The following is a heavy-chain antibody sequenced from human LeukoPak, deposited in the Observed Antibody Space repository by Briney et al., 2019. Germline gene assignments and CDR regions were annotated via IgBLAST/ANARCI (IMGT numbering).Heavy chain of an antibody. J-gene: IGHJ6*04. Sequence: GGSLRLSCAASGFTFSSYGMHWVRQAPGKGLEWVAVISYDGSNMYYADSVKGRFTISRDNSKNTHFLQMNSPRAEDTAVYYCAKDLVAAAGNCYYYGMDVWGKGTTVTVSS. CDR1: GFTFSSYG. CDR3: AKDLVAAAGNCYYYGMDV. V-gene: IGHV3-30*18. CDR2: ISYDGSNM. D-gene: IGHD6-13*01.